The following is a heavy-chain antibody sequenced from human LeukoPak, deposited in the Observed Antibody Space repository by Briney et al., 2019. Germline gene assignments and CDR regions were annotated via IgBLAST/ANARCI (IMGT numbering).Heavy chain of an antibody. CDR2: IIPIFGTA. CDR3: AGLVVPAANYYYYMDV. V-gene: IGHV1-69*01. J-gene: IGHJ6*03. CDR1: GGTFSSYA. D-gene: IGHD2-2*01. Sequence: GSSVKVSCKASGGTFSSYAISWVRQAPGQGLEWMGGIIPIFGTANYAQKFQGRVTITADESTSTAYMELSSLRSEDTAVYYCAGLVVPAANYYYYMDVWGKGPRSPSP.